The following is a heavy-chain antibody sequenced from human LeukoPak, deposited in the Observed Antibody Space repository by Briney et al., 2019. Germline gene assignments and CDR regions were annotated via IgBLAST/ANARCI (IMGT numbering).Heavy chain of an antibody. D-gene: IGHD4-17*01. CDR1: GFTFSRFA. CDR2: ISGSCSDT. Sequence: GGCLRLSCAASGFTFSRFAMSWVRQAPGKGLEWVSAISGSCSDTYYADSVEGRFTVSRDNSKNTLYLQMNSLRAEDTALYYCAKDRYGDYSFESWGQGTLVTVSS. CDR3: AKDRYGDYSFES. V-gene: IGHV3-23*01. J-gene: IGHJ4*02.